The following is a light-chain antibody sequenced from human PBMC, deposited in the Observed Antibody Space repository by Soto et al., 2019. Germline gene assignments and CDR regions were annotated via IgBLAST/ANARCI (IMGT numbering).Light chain of an antibody. CDR2: AAS. J-gene: IGKJ1*01. V-gene: IGKV1-8*01. CDR1: QGISSY. CDR3: QQYDNWPPIT. Sequence: AIRMTPSPSSLSASTGDRVTITCRASQGISSYLAWYQQKPGKAPKLLIYAASTLQSGVPSRFSGSGSGTDFTLTISCLQSEDFAVYYCQQYDNWPPITFGQGTKVDIK.